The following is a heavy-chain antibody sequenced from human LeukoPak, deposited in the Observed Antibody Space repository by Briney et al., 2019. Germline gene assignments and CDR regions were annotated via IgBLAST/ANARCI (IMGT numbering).Heavy chain of an antibody. CDR1: GFIFSSYG. CDR2: IGGSGNTI. V-gene: IGHV3-23*01. Sequence: PGGSLRLSCAASGFIFSSYGMSWVRQAPGKGLEWVSSIGGSGNTIYYADSVKGRFTISRDNSNNMLYLQMNSLKAEDTATYYCAKVEKHFDYWGQGALVTVSS. J-gene: IGHJ4*02. CDR3: AKVEKHFDY.